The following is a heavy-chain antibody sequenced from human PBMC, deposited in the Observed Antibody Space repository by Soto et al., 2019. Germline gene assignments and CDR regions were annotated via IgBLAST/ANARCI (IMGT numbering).Heavy chain of an antibody. D-gene: IGHD1-7*01. V-gene: IGHV1-69*13. CDR2: IIPIFGTA. J-gene: IGHJ3*02. CDR3: ARDRRVTGTTGAFDI. CDR1: GGTFSSYA. Sequence: ASVKVSCKASGGTFSSYAISWVRQAPGQGLEWMGGIIPIFGTANYAQKFQGRVTITADESTSTAYMELSSLRSEDTAVYYCARDRRVTGTTGAFDIWGQGTMVTVSS.